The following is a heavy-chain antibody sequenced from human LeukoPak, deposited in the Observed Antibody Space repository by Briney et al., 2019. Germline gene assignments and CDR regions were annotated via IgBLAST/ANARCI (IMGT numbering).Heavy chain of an antibody. V-gene: IGHV3-23*01. J-gene: IGHJ4*02. Sequence: GGSLRLSCAASGFTFSSYAMSWVRQAPGKGLEWVSAISGSGGSTYYADSVKGRFTISRDNSKNTLYLLMNSLRAEDTAVYYCAKERENYDILTGYLDWGQGTLVTVSS. CDR1: GFTFSSYA. CDR2: ISGSGGST. CDR3: AKERENYDILTGYLD. D-gene: IGHD3-9*01.